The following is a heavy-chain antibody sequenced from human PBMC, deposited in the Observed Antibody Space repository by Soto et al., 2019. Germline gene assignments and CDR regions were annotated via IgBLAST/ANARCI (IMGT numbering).Heavy chain of an antibody. J-gene: IGHJ4*02. Sequence: QVHLVESGGGVVQPGRSLRLSCAASGFSFSTYGMHWVRQAPGKGLEWVAFISNDGSNKYYADSVKGRFTISRDKSKNTLYLQMNSLRDEDTAVYYCAKEFWNYWAFDYWGQGTLVTVSS. CDR2: ISNDGSNK. CDR1: GFSFSTYG. CDR3: AKEFWNYWAFDY. V-gene: IGHV3-30*18. D-gene: IGHD1-7*01.